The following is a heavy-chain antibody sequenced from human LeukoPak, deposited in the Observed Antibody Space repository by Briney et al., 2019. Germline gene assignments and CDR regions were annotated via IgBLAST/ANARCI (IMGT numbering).Heavy chain of an antibody. Sequence: PGGSLRLSCAASGFTFSYYSMNWVRQAPGKGLEWVSSISSSSSYIYYADSVKGRFTISRDNAKNSLYLQMNSLRAEDTSVYYWARDRGAPVTFHLAYWGQGPLVTVSS. CDR1: GFTFSYYS. CDR3: ARDRGAPVTFHLAY. J-gene: IGHJ4*02. D-gene: IGHD3-16*01. CDR2: ISSSSSYI. V-gene: IGHV3-21*01.